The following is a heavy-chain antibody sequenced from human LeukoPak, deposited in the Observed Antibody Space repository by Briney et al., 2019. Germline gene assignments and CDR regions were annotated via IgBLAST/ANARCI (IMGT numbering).Heavy chain of an antibody. CDR1: GGSISSYY. V-gene: IGHV4-59*01. Sequence: PSETLSLTCTVSGGSISSYYWSWIRQPPGKGLEWIGYIYYSGSTNYNSSLKSRVTISVDTSKNQFSLKLSSVTAADTAVYYCARGQATIDSNWFDPWGQGTLVTVSS. CDR3: ARGQATIDSNWFDP. D-gene: IGHD5-12*01. CDR2: IYYSGST. J-gene: IGHJ5*02.